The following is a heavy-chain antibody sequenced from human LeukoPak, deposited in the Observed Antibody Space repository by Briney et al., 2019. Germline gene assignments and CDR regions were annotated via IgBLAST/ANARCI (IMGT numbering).Heavy chain of an antibody. CDR2: ISAYNGNT. D-gene: IGHD3-3*01. V-gene: IGHV1-18*01. Sequence: ASVKVSCKASGYTFTSYGISWVRQAPGQGLEWMGWISAYNGNTNYAQKLQGRVTVTTDTSTSTAYMELRSLRSDDTAVYYCAKSWANFWSGYNSPYYYYGMDVWGQGTTVTVSS. J-gene: IGHJ6*02. CDR3: AKSWANFWSGYNSPYYYYGMDV. CDR1: GYTFTSYG.